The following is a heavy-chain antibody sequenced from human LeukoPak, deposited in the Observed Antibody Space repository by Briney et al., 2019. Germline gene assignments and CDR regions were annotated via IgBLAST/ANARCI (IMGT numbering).Heavy chain of an antibody. Sequence: ASVKVSCKTSGYTFTGYYMHLVRQAPGQGLDWMGWINPNSGGTNYAQKFQGRVTMTRDTSISTAYMELSRLRSDDTAVYYCASLLPGDRVDYWGQGTLVTVSS. D-gene: IGHD7-27*01. CDR1: GYTFTGYY. V-gene: IGHV1-2*02. CDR3: ASLLPGDRVDY. J-gene: IGHJ4*02. CDR2: INPNSGGT.